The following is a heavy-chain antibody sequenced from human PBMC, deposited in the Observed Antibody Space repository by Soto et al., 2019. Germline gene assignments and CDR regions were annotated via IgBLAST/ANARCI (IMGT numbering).Heavy chain of an antibody. CDR1: GFTFSSYS. J-gene: IGHJ3*02. Sequence: PGGSLRLSCAASGFTFSSYSMSWVRQAPGKGLEWVSHITATGGTTYYADSVKGRFTISRDTSRNTLYLQMNSLRAEDTALYFCAKCMQVNWNYDAFHICGQGTMVTVSS. CDR2: ITATGGTT. V-gene: IGHV3-23*01. D-gene: IGHD1-7*01. CDR3: AKCMQVNWNYDAFHI.